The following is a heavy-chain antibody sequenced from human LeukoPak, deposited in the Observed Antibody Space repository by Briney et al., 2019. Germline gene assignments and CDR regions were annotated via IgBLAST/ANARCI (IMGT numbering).Heavy chain of an antibody. CDR1: GFIFSTYS. J-gene: IGHJ4*02. CDR3: ASDQGSSWRTGLDY. D-gene: IGHD6-13*01. Sequence: GGSLRLSCAASGFIFSTYSMNWVRQAPGKGLEWVSSISSSSTYIYYSDSLKGRFTISRDNAKNSLYLQMNSLRGEDTAVYYCASDQGSSWRTGLDYWGQGTLVTVSS. CDR2: ISSSSTYI. V-gene: IGHV3-21*01.